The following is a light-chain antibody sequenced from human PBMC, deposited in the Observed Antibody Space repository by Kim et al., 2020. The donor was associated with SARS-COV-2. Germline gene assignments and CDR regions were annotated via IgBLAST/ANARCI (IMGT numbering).Light chain of an antibody. CDR1: QSVGGSF. CDR3: QQYGSSPMFS. Sequence: PGERATLYCRASQSVGGSFLAWDQQKPGQAPRLLIYGASTRATGIPDRFGGSGSGTDFTLTISRLEPEDFALYYCQQYGSSPMFSFGQGTKLEI. J-gene: IGKJ2*03. CDR2: GAS. V-gene: IGKV3-20*01.